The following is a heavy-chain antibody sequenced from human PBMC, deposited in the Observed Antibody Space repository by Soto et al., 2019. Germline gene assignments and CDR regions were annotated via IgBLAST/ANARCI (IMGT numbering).Heavy chain of an antibody. CDR3: ARDSSDSSGYYSSSVY. CDR1: GFTFSSYW. V-gene: IGHV3-7*05. CDR2: IKQDGSEK. D-gene: IGHD3-22*01. Sequence: GGSLRLSCAASGFTFSSYWMSWVRQAPGKGLEWVANIKQDGSEKYYVDSVKGRFTISRDNAKNSLYLQMNSLRAEDTAVYYCARDSSDSSGYYSSSVYWGQGTLVTVSS. J-gene: IGHJ4*02.